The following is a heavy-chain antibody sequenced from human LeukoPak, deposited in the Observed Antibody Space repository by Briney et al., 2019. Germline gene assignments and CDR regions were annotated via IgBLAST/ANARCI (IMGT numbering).Heavy chain of an antibody. CDR3: ARGSIAVAGISFDY. V-gene: IGHV3-21*01. CDR1: GFTFSSYG. D-gene: IGHD6-19*01. CDR2: ISSSSSYI. Sequence: GETLRLSCAASGFTFSSYGMSWVRQAPGKGLEWVSSISSSSSYIYYADSVKGRFTISRDNAKNSLYLQMNSLRAEDTAVYYCARGSIAVAGISFDYWGQGTLVTVSS. J-gene: IGHJ4*02.